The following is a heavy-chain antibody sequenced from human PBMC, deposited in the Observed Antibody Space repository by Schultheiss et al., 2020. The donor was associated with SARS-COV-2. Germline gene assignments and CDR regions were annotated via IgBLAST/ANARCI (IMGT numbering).Heavy chain of an antibody. CDR2: IWYDGSNK. Sequence: GGSLRLSCAASGFTFSSYGMHWVRQAPGKGLEWVAVIWYDGSNKYYADSVKGRFTISRDNSKNTLYLQMNSLRAEDTAVYYCARDAVAVSHFDYWGQGTLVTVSS. V-gene: IGHV3-33*01. CDR1: GFTFSSYG. J-gene: IGHJ4*02. CDR3: ARDAVAVSHFDY. D-gene: IGHD6-19*01.